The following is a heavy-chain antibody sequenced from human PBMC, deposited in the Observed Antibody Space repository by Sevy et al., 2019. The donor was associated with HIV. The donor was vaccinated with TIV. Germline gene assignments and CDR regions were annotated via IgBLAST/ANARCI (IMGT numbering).Heavy chain of an antibody. D-gene: IGHD2-15*01. CDR3: AKGFCSGATYHRDYYYYGMDV. CDR2: IIGSVRFT. J-gene: IGHJ6*02. V-gene: IGHV3-23*01. Sequence: GGSLRLSCSASEFTFNSYAMSWVRQAPGKGLEWVSFIIGSVRFTYYGEFMEGRFIISRDNSKNTLSVQMGSLRAEDTAVYDSAKGFCSGATYHRDYYYYGMDVWGQGTTVTVSS. CDR1: EFTFNSYA.